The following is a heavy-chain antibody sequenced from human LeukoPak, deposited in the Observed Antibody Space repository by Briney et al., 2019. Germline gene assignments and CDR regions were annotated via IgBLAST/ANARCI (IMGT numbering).Heavy chain of an antibody. J-gene: IGHJ6*03. D-gene: IGHD3-10*01. CDR2: ISSSSSYI. Sequence: PGGSLRLSCAASGFTFSSYSMNWVRQAPGKGLEWVSSISSSSSYIYYADSVKGRFTISRDNAKNSLYLQMNSLRAEDTAVYYCARQFRPMVRGVIMKNYYYMDVWGKGTTVTVSS. CDR3: ARQFRPMVRGVIMKNYYYMDV. V-gene: IGHV3-21*01. CDR1: GFTFSSYS.